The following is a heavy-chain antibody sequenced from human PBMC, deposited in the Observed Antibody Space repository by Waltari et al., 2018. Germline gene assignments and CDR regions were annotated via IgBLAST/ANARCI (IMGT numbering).Heavy chain of an antibody. CDR1: GGSFSGYY. CDR3: ARVLGWSTYYRPFDY. V-gene: IGHV4-34*01. D-gene: IGHD3-3*01. Sequence: QVQLQQWGAGLLKPSETLSLTCAVYGGSFSGYYWSWIRQPPGKGLEWIGEINHSGSTNYTPSLKSRVTISVDTSKNQFSLNLSSVTAADTAVYYCARVLGWSTYYRPFDYWGQGTLVTVSS. CDR2: INHSGST. J-gene: IGHJ4*02.